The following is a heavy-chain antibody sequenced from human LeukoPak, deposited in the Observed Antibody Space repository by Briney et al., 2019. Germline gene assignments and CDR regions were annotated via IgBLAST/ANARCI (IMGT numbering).Heavy chain of an antibody. CDR1: GGSFSGYY. D-gene: IGHD3-22*01. CDR2: INHSGIT. CDR3: ARGQYDSSGYGY. Sequence: SETLSLTCAVYGGSFSGYYWSWIRQPPGKGLEWIGEINHSGITNYNPSLKSRVTISVDTSKHQFSLKLTSVTAADTAVYYCARGQYDSSGYGYWGQGTLVTVSS. J-gene: IGHJ4*02. V-gene: IGHV4-34*01.